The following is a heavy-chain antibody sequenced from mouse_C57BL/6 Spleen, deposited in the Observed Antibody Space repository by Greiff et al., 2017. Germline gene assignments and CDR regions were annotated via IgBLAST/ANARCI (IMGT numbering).Heavy chain of an antibody. V-gene: IGHV5-17*01. D-gene: IGHD2-4*01. CDR1: GFTFSDYG. Sequence: EVTLMESGGGLVKPGGSLKLSCAASGFTFSDYGMHWVRQAPEKGLEWVAYISSGSSTIYYADTVKGRFTISRDNAKNTLFLQMTSLRSEDTAMYYCARPYYDYDDYFDYWGQGTTLTVSS. CDR3: ARPYYDYDDYFDY. CDR2: ISSGSSTI. J-gene: IGHJ2*01.